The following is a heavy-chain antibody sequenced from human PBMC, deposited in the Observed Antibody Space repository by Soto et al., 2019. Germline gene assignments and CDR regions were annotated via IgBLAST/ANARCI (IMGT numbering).Heavy chain of an antibody. CDR1: SASLSSSTYY. CDR3: ASSSPFNY. Sequence: SATLSLTCSVSSASLSSSTYYWSWIRQPPGRGPEWIGSIYYSGNTYYKPSLKSRVSISIDTSRNQFSLKLTSVTAADTGVYYCASSSPFNYWGPGILVT. D-gene: IGHD6-6*01. CDR2: IYYSGNT. V-gene: IGHV4-39*01. J-gene: IGHJ4*02.